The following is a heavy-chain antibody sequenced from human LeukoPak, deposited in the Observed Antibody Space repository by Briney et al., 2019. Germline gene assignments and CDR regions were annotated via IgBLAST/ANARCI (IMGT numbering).Heavy chain of an antibody. D-gene: IGHD5-18*01. Sequence: SETLSLTCAVYGGSFSGYYWSWIRQSLGKGLEWIGEINHSGRTNYNPSLKSRVTISGDTSKNQFSLKLSSVTAADTAVYFCARVGYSYVINDWSRTGLGAYPTKYYYHMDVWGKGTTVTVSS. CDR2: INHSGRT. V-gene: IGHV4-34*01. CDR1: GGSFSGYY. J-gene: IGHJ6*03. CDR3: ARVGYSYVINDWSRTGLGAYPTKYYYHMDV.